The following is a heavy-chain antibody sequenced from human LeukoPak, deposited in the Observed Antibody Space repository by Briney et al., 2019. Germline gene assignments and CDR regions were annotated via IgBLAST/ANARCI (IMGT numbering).Heavy chain of an antibody. Sequence: GGSLRLSGTASGFAFDEHGVSWVRQVPGKGLEWVSGINWSGGSTGYADPLRGRFTISRDNAKNSLYLQMDSLRAEDTALYYCARAPITSPFYFDYWGQGTLVTVSS. CDR3: ARAPITSPFYFDY. V-gene: IGHV3-20*04. D-gene: IGHD2-2*01. CDR1: GFAFDEHG. CDR2: INWSGGST. J-gene: IGHJ4*02.